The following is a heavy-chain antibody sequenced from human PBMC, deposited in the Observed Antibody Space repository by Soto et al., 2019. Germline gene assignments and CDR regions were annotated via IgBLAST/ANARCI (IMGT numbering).Heavy chain of an antibody. CDR3: ARGAPASIAVAGTRYYFDY. J-gene: IGHJ4*02. CDR2: INHSGST. Sequence: WETLSLTCAVYGGSFSGYYWSWIRQPPGKGLEWIGEINHSGSTNYNPSLKSRVTISVDTSKNQFSLKLSSVTAADTAVYYCARGAPASIAVAGTRYYFDYWGQGTLVTVSS. V-gene: IGHV4-34*01. CDR1: GGSFSGYY. D-gene: IGHD6-19*01.